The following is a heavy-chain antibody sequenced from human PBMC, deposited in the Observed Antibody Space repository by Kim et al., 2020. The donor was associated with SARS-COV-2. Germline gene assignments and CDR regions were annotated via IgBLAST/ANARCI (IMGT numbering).Heavy chain of an antibody. CDR1: GFTFSSYS. D-gene: IGHD6-19*01. J-gene: IGHJ6*02. Sequence: GSLRLSCAASGFTFSSYSMNWVRQAPGKGLEWVSYISSSSSTIYYADSVKGRFTISRDNAKKSLYLQMNSLRDEDTAVYYCAREILHHIAVAGAGYYYYCMDVWGQGTTVTVSS. CDR3: AREILHHIAVAGAGYYYYCMDV. CDR2: ISSSSSTI. V-gene: IGHV3-48*02.